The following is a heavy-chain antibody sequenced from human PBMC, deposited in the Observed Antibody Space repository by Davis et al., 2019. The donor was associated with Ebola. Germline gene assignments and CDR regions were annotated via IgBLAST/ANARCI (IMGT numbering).Heavy chain of an antibody. J-gene: IGHJ4*02. Sequence: MPSETLSLTCAVYGGSFSGYYWSWIRQPPGKGLEWIGEINHSGSTNYNPSLKSRVTISVDTSKNQFSLKLSSVTAADTAVYYRARREVTYFDYWGQGTLVTVSS. CDR2: INHSGST. CDR3: ARREVTYFDY. CDR1: GGSFSGYY. V-gene: IGHV4-34*01. D-gene: IGHD2-21*02.